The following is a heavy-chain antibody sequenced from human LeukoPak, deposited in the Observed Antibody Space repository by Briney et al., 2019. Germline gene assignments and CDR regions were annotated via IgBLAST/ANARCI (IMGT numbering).Heavy chain of an antibody. CDR1: GVSVSRSAYF. D-gene: IGHD1-26*01. J-gene: IGHJ4*02. CDR3: ARRLVGSTYYFDY. CDR2: ISYSGGT. Sequence: SETLSLTCSVSGVSVSRSAYFWAWIRQPPGKGLEWIGSISYSGGTYYNPSLQSRVTMSVYTSNNQFSLRLNSVTAADTAVYYCARRLVGSTYYFDYWGQGNLVTVSS. V-gene: IGHV4-39*01.